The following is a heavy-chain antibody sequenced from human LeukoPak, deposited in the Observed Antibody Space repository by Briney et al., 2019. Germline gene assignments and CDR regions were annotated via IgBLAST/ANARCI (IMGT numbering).Heavy chain of an antibody. D-gene: IGHD3-10*01. CDR3: ARDRNYYGSGSYYFDY. J-gene: IGHJ4*02. V-gene: IGHV3-33*01. CDR1: GFTFSSYG. Sequence: PGRSLRLSCAASGFTFSSYGMHWVRQAPGKGLEWVAVIWYDGSNKYYADSVKARFTISRDNSKNTLYLQMNSLRAEDTAVYYCARDRNYYGSGSYYFDYWGQGTLVTVSS. CDR2: IWYDGSNK.